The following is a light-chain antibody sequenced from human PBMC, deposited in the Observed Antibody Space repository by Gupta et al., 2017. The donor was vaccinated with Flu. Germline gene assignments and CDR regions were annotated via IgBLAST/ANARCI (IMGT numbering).Light chain of an antibody. J-gene: IGKJ3*01. Sequence: IPLTHSPSSSSASVGDRVIITCRASQSVQKYLNWYQQQPEEAPKLLIYVGVNLHSGAPSRFSGSGSETYFTLTISILQPEDSENYYCHQRYRSNPQFAFGHGTKVDIK. CDR1: QSVQKY. CDR2: VGV. V-gene: IGKV1-39*01. CDR3: HQRYRSNPQFA.